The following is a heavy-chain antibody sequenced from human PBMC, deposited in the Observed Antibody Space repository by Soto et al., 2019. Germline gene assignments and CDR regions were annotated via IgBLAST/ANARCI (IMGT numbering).Heavy chain of an antibody. CDR1: EGSRRESV. D-gene: IGHD3-10*01. V-gene: IGHV4-59*01. CDR2: IYYLGST. CDR3: ARDAYDGSGSPYPAD. Sequence: LSLPCIDSEGSRRESVMTGTRLSPGKGLEWIGYIYYLGSTDYNPSLKSRVTISVDTSKRQFSLRLTSVTAADTAVYYCARDAYDGSGSPYPADWGPGT. J-gene: IGHJ4*02.